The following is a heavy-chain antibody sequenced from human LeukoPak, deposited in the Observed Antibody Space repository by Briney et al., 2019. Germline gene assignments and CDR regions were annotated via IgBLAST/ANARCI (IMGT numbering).Heavy chain of an antibody. Sequence: SETLSLTCAVYGGSFSGYYWSWIRQPPGKGLEWIGSIYYSGSTFYTPSLKSRVTISVDTSKNQFSLKLTSVTAADTAVYYCATLTGYYPDYWGQGILVTVSS. J-gene: IGHJ4*02. D-gene: IGHD3-9*01. CDR1: GGSFSGYY. V-gene: IGHV4-34*01. CDR2: IYYSGST. CDR3: ATLTGYYPDY.